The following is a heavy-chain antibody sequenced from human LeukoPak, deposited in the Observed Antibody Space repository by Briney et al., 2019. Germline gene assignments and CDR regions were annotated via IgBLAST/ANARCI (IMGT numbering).Heavy chain of an antibody. Sequence: PSETLSLTCTVSGASITSGEFYCSWIRQSPGKGLEWIGYIYYSGSTYYNPSLKSRVTISVDTSKNQFSLKLSSVTAADTAVYYCARDRRHLHSSSDAFDIWGQGTMVTVSS. CDR3: ARDRRHLHSSSDAFDI. CDR1: GASITSGEFY. CDR2: IYYSGST. D-gene: IGHD6-6*01. J-gene: IGHJ3*02. V-gene: IGHV4-30-4*01.